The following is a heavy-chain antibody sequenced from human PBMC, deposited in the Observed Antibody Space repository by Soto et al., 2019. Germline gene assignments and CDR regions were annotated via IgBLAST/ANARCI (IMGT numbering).Heavy chain of an antibody. J-gene: IGHJ4*02. D-gene: IGHD3-22*01. CDR2: IIPIFGTA. CDR3: AGGYYDSSGFTRYYFDY. Sequence: SVKVSCKASGGTFSSYAISWVRQAPGQGLEWMGGIIPIFGTANYAQKFQGRVTITADKSTSTAYMELSRLRSEDTAVYYCAGGYYDSSGFTRYYFDYWGQGTLVTVSS. CDR1: GGTFSSYA. V-gene: IGHV1-69*06.